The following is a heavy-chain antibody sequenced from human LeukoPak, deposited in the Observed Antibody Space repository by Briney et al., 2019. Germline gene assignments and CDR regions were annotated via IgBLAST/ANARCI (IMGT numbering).Heavy chain of an antibody. CDR3: VRDGDDFNFDY. D-gene: IGHD5-24*01. Sequence: GRSLRLSCAASGFTFRSYWMHWVRQAPGKGLEWVSRVIRDGSFTNYADSVKGRFTIYRDNAKNTLYLQMSSLRAEDTAVYFCVRDGDDFNFDYWGQGSLVTVSS. CDR1: GFTFRSYW. V-gene: IGHV3-74*01. J-gene: IGHJ4*02. CDR2: VIRDGSFT.